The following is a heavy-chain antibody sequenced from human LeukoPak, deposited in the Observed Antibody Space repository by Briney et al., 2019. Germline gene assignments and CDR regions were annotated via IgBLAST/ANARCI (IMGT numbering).Heavy chain of an antibody. CDR1: GYTFTSYY. D-gene: IGHD2-2*01. V-gene: IGHV1-2*02. CDR2: INTNSGGT. CDR3: PRDHCVSSGCYEDYYYGMDV. Sequence: ASVKVSCTASGYTFTSYYIQSVRQDPGQRLEWMGWINTNSGGTNYAQKFQDRVTMTRETSISTAYMELSILRSNDKKMCFSPRDHCVSSGCYEDYYYGMDVWGRGTTVTVSS. J-gene: IGHJ6*02.